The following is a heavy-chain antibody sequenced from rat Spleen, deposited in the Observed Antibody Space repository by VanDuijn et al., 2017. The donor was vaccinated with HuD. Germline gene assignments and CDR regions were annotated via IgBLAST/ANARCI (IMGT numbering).Heavy chain of an antibody. CDR3: ARRNYGNPHWYFDF. D-gene: IGHD1-11*01. J-gene: IGHJ1*01. V-gene: IGHV3-1*01. CDR2: ITYSGST. CDR1: GYSITSNY. Sequence: EVQLQESGPGLVKPSQSLSLTCSVTGYSITSNYWGWIRKFPGNKMEWIGHITYSGSTSYNPSLKSRISITRDTSKNQFFLQLNSVTTEDTATYYCARRNYGNPHWYFDFWGPGTMVTVSS.